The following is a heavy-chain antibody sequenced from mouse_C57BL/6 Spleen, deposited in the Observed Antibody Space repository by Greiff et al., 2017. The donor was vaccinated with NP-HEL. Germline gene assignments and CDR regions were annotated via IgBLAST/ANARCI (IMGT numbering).Heavy chain of an antibody. CDR3: ARSSDSPYYYGRRDSSWYFDV. CDR1: GFTFTDYY. Sequence: VQLQQSGPVLVKPGPSVKISCKASGFTFTDYYMHWVKQSHGKSLEWIGLVYPYNGGTSYNQKFKGKATLTVDTSSSTAYMELNSLTSEDSAVYYCARSSDSPYYYGRRDSSWYFDVWGTGTTVTVSS. CDR2: VYPYNGGT. J-gene: IGHJ1*03. V-gene: IGHV1-36*01. D-gene: IGHD1-1*01.